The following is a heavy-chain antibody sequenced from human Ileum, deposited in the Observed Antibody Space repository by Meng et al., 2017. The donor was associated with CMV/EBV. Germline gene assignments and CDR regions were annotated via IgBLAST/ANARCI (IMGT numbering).Heavy chain of an antibody. CDR1: GFTFNNYA. J-gene: IGHJ4*02. CDR3: AKDLAGDIIVLPVAIRGYFDY. D-gene: IGHD2-2*02. Sequence: GGSLRLSCAASGFTFNNYAMSWVRQAPGKGLEWVSVISGSGGSTYYADFVKGRFTISRDNSKNTLYLQMNSLRAEDTAVYYCAKDLAGDIIVLPVAIRGYFDYWGQGTRVTGSS. CDR2: ISGSGGST. V-gene: IGHV3-23*01.